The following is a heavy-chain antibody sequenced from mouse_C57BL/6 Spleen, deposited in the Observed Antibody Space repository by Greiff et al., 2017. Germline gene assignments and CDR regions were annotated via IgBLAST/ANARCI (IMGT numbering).Heavy chain of an antibody. CDR3: ARRGDGSSPE. J-gene: IGHJ3*02. CDR1: GYTFTSYG. Sequence: QVQLQQSGAELARPGASVKLSCKASGYTFTSYGISWVKQRTGQGLEWIGEIYPRSGNTYYNEKVKGKATRTADKSSSTAYMEVRSLTSEDAAVYFCARRGDGSSPEWGQGTLVTVSA. V-gene: IGHV1-81*01. CDR2: IYPRSGNT. D-gene: IGHD1-1*01.